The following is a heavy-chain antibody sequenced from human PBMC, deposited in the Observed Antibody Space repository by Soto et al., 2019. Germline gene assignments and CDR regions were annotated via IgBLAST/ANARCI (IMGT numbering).Heavy chain of an antibody. D-gene: IGHD6-19*01. V-gene: IGHV3-30*18. CDR2: LSKDGSNK. Sequence: VAALSKDGSNKYYADSVKGRFTISKDNSKNTLYVQMNSLSAEDTAVYYCAKGRGGWSFDYWGQGTLVTVSS. CDR3: AKGRGGWSFDY. J-gene: IGHJ4*02.